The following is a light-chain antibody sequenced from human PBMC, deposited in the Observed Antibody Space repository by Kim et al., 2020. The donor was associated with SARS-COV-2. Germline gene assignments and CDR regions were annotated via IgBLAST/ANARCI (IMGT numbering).Light chain of an antibody. V-gene: IGKV1-6*02. Sequence: ASVGDRVAITCRASQCIRNDLGWCQQKQGKAPNLLLYAASSFQSGVPSRFRGGGSGTYFTLTIISRQPEDFATYYCLQDYNYPLTFGGGTKVDIK. CDR1: QCIRND. CDR3: LQDYNYPLT. CDR2: AAS. J-gene: IGKJ4*01.